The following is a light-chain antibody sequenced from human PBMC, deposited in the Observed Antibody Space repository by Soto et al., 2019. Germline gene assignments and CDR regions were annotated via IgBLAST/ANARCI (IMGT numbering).Light chain of an antibody. CDR2: ANN. Sequence: QSVLTQPPSVSGAPGQGVTISCTGTRSNLGAGYDVHWYQQFPGAAPKLLIYANNKRPSGVLDRFSGSKSGTSASLAITGLQAEDEADYYCQSYDNSLSGVWVFDGGTQLTVL. CDR1: RSNLGAGYD. J-gene: IGLJ3*02. V-gene: IGLV1-40*01. CDR3: QSYDNSLSGVWV.